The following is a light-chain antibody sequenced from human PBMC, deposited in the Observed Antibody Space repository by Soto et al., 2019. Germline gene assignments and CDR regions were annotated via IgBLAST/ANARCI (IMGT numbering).Light chain of an antibody. CDR1: SSDVGYYDY. Sequence: QSALTHPPSASGFPGQSVTISCTGTSSDVGYYDYVSWYQQHPGKAPKLVIYEVTKRPSGVPDRVSASKSGNTASLTVSGLRAEDEADYYCSSYAGSNNFVFGSGTKLTVL. CDR3: SSYAGSNNFV. CDR2: EVT. J-gene: IGLJ1*01. V-gene: IGLV2-8*01.